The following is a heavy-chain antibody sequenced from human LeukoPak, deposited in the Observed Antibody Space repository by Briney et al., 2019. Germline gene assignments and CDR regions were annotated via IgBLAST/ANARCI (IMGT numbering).Heavy chain of an antibody. J-gene: IGHJ5*02. D-gene: IGHD3-10*01. CDR1: GYTFTSYA. CDR2: INAGNGNT. Sequence: GASVKVSCKASGYTFTSYAMHWVRQAPGQRLEWMGWINAGNGNTKYSQKFQGRVTITRDTSASTAYMELSSLRSEDTAVYYCARDPNRIHHYYGSGSYYNLRDLNWFDPWGQGTLVTVSS. V-gene: IGHV1-3*01. CDR3: ARDPNRIHHYYGSGSYYNLRDLNWFDP.